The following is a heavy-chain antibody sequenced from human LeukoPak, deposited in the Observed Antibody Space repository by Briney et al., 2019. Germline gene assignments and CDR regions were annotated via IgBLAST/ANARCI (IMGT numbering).Heavy chain of an antibody. CDR1: GGSISSYY. D-gene: IGHD1-26*01. J-gene: IGHJ4*02. Sequence: PSETLSLTCTVSGGSISSYYWSWIRQPPGKGLEWIGYIYYSGSTNYNPSLKSRVTISVDTSKNQFSLKLSSVTAADTAVYYCARRFSGSYSILFDYWGQGTPVTVSS. CDR3: ARRFSGSYSILFDY. V-gene: IGHV4-59*01. CDR2: IYYSGST.